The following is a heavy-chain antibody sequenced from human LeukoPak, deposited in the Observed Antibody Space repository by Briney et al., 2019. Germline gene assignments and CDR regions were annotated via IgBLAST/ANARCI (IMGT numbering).Heavy chain of an antibody. CDR2: FYTSEST. Sequence: SETLSLTCTVSGGSISTYYWSWIRQPAGKGLEWIGRFYTSESTNYNPSLKSRVTISVDTSKNQFSLKLSSVTAADTAVYYCARRTLIGDYDYWGQGTLVTVSS. D-gene: IGHD4-17*01. V-gene: IGHV4-4*07. CDR1: GGSISTYY. J-gene: IGHJ4*02. CDR3: ARRTLIGDYDY.